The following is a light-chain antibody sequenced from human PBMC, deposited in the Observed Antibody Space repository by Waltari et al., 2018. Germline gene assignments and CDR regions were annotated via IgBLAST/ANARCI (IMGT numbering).Light chain of an antibody. Sequence: DIQMTQSPSTLSASVGDRVTITCWASQSISVWLAWYQQKPGKAPKLLMYKASTLQSGVPSRFSGSGSGTEFTLTISSLQPDDFATYYCQQYDTYSSASFGQGTKLEIK. CDR1: QSISVW. J-gene: IGKJ2*03. CDR3: QQYDTYSSAS. CDR2: KAS. V-gene: IGKV1-5*03.